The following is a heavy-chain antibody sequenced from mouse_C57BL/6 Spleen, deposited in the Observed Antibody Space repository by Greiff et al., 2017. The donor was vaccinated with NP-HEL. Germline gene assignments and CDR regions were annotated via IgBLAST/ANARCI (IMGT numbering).Heavy chain of an antibody. CDR3: ARKEGGSSYDWFAY. J-gene: IGHJ3*01. Sequence: VQLQQPGAELVMPGASVKLSCKASGYTFTSYWMHWVKQRPGQGLEWIGEIDPSDSYTNYNQKFKGKSTLTVDKSSSTAYMQLSSLTSEDSAVYYCARKEGGSSYDWFAYWGQGTLVTVSA. D-gene: IGHD1-1*01. V-gene: IGHV1-69*01. CDR1: GYTFTSYW. CDR2: IDPSDSYT.